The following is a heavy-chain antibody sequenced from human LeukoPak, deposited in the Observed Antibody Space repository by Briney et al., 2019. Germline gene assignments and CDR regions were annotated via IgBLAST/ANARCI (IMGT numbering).Heavy chain of an antibody. CDR1: GGTFSSYA. D-gene: IGHD1-1*01. V-gene: IGHV1-69*04. J-gene: IGHJ4*02. Sequence: ASVKVSCKASGGTFSSYAISWVRQAPGQGLEWMGRIIPILGIANYAQKFQGRVTMTRDTSTSTVYMELSSLRSEDTAVYYCARDVTWKVGYFDYWGQGTLVTVSS. CDR3: ARDVTWKVGYFDY. CDR2: IIPILGIA.